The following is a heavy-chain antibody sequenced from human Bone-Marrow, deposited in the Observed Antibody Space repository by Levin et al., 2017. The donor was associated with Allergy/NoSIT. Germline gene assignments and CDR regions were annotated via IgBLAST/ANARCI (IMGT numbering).Heavy chain of an antibody. D-gene: IGHD1-26*01. CDR1: GFIFSRYA. J-gene: IGHJ3*02. V-gene: IGHV3-33*08. CDR3: AKAPELATIGGAFEI. Sequence: GESLKISCTASGFIFSRYAMHWVRQAPGKGLAWVAVISDDGSNQYYGDSVKGRFTVSRDNSRNKMYLQMTSLRAEDTAVYYCAKAPELATIGGAFEIGGQGTMVTVSS. CDR2: ISDDGSNQ.